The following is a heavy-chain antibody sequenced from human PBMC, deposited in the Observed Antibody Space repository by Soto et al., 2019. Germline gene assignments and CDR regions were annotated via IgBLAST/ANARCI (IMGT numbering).Heavy chain of an antibody. CDR2: ISSSSSYI. J-gene: IGHJ6*02. CDR1: GFTFSSYS. D-gene: IGHD5-12*01. V-gene: IGHV3-21*01. Sequence: GGSLRLSCAASGFTFSSYSMNWVRQAPGKGLEWVSSISSSSSYIYYADSVKGRFTSSRDNAKNSLYLQMNSLRAEDTAVYYCARVSGYDSRVYYYYGMDVWGQGTTVTVSS. CDR3: ARVSGYDSRVYYYYGMDV.